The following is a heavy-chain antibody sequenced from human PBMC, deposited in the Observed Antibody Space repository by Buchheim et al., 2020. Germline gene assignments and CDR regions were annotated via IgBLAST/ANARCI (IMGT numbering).Heavy chain of an antibody. CDR2: IWYDGSNK. CDR1: GFTFSSYG. Sequence: QVQLVESGGGVVQPGRSLRLSCAASGFTFSSYGMHWVRQAPGKGLEWVAVIWYDGSNKYYADSVKGRFTISRDNSKTTLYLQMNSLRAEDTAVYYCARGMVRGVIGGFDYYYGMDVWGQGTT. V-gene: IGHV3-33*01. D-gene: IGHD3-10*01. J-gene: IGHJ6*02. CDR3: ARGMVRGVIGGFDYYYGMDV.